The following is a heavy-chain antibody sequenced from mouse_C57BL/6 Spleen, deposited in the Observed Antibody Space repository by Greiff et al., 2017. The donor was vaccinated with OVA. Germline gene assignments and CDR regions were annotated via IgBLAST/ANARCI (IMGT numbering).Heavy chain of an antibody. CDR1: GYTFTSYW. CDR3: AGWDYGDNFHVDD. J-gene: IGHJ2*01. Sequence: QVQLQQPGAELVMPGASVKLSCKASGYTFTSYWMHWVNQRPGQGLEWIGEIDPSDSYTNYNQKFKSKTTMTVAKSSSTAYMQLSSLTSEDSAVYYCAGWDYGDNFHVDDWGQGTTVSGSS. V-gene: IGHV1-69*01. CDR2: IDPSDSYT. D-gene: IGHD1-1*01.